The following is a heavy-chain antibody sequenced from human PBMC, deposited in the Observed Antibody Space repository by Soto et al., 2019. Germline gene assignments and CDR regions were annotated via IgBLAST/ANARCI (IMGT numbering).Heavy chain of an antibody. V-gene: IGHV3-21*01. CDR3: ALGETRSPLDY. CDR1: GFTFSSYS. Sequence: GGSLRLSCAASGFTFSSYSMNWVRQAPGKGLEWVSSISSSSSYIYYADSVKGRFTISRDNAKNSLYLQMNSLRAEDTAVYYCALGETRSPLDYWGQGTLVTVSS. D-gene: IGHD2-2*01. J-gene: IGHJ4*02. CDR2: ISSSSSYI.